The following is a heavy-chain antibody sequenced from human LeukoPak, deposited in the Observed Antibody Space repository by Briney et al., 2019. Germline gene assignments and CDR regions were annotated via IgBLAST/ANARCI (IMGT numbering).Heavy chain of an antibody. CDR2: ISNSGYTI. V-gene: IGHV3-11*01. CDR1: GFTFSDDY. CDR3: ARGYLGRTTSSDCCPLDY. J-gene: IGHJ4*02. D-gene: IGHD1-14*01. Sequence: GGSLRLSCAASGFTFSDDYMSWIRQAPGKGLEWVSYISNSGYTIYYADSVKGRFTISRDNSKNTLYVQMNSLRAEDTAVYYCARGYLGRTTSSDCCPLDYWGQGILVTVSS.